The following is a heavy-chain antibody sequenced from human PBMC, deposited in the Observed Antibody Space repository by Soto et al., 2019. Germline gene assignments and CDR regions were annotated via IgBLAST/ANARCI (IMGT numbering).Heavy chain of an antibody. Sequence: ASVKVSCKASGYIFTKSAMHWVRQAPGQRLEWMGWISGGNGNTKYSPKLQDRVTITRDTSASTAYMEPSSLRSEDTAVYYCARNGPLFGVGTPIGVWGQGTTVTVSS. CDR3: ARNGPLFGVGTPIGV. V-gene: IGHV1-3*01. D-gene: IGHD3-3*01. CDR1: GYIFTKSA. CDR2: ISGGNGNT. J-gene: IGHJ6*02.